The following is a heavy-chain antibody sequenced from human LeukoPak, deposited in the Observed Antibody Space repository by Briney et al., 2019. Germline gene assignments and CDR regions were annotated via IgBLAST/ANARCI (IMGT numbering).Heavy chain of an antibody. CDR3: ANLYGSGSYPPLDY. CDR1: GFTFSSYG. D-gene: IGHD3-10*01. V-gene: IGHV3-23*01. Sequence: PGGSLRLSCAASGFTFSSYGMSWVRQAPGKGLEWVSAISGSGGSTYYADSVKGRFTISRDNSKNTLYLQMNSLRAEDTAVYYCANLYGSGSYPPLDYWGQGTLVTVSS. CDR2: ISGSGGST. J-gene: IGHJ4*02.